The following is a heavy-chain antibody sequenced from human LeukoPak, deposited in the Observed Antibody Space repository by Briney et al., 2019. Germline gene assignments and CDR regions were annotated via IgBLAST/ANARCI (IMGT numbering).Heavy chain of an antibody. CDR1: GFTFSSYW. Sequence: GGSLRLSCAASGFTFSSYWMSWVRQAPGKGLEWVANIKQDGSEKYYVDSVKGRFTISRDNAKNSLYLQMNSLRAEDTAVYYCARDRRYYYGSGSYYSPWGQGTLVTVSS. D-gene: IGHD3-10*01. CDR2: IKQDGSEK. V-gene: IGHV3-7*01. CDR3: ARDRRYYYGSGSYYSP. J-gene: IGHJ5*02.